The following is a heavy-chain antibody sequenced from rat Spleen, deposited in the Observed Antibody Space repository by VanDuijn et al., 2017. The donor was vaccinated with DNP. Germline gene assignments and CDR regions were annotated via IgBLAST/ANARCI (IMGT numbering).Heavy chain of an antibody. CDR2: ITNTGGSI. Sequence: EVQLVESGGGLVQPGRSLKLSCVASGFTFNDYWMSWIRQAPGKGLEWVASITNTGGSIYYPDSVKGRCTISRDNAQNTLYLQMNSLRSEDTATYYCTRDVGYRYNRWFAYWGQGTLVTVSS. V-gene: IGHV5-31*01. CDR1: GFTFNDYW. CDR3: TRDVGYRYNRWFAY. D-gene: IGHD1-5*01. J-gene: IGHJ3*01.